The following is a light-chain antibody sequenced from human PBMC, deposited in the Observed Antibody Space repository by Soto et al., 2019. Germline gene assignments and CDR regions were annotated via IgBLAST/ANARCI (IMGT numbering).Light chain of an antibody. CDR3: RQALQTPRT. CDR2: LGS. CDR1: QSLLHSNGYNF. V-gene: IGKV2-28*01. Sequence: DIVMTQSPLSLPATPGETASISCRSSQSLLHSNGYNFLYWYLQKPWQSPQLLIYLGSNRASGVPDRVRGSGSGTDFTLKISRVEAEDVGVYYCRQALQTPRTFGQGTKLEIK. J-gene: IGKJ2*02.